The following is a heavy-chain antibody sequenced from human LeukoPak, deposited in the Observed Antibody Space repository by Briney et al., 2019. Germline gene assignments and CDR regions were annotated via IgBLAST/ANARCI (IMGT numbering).Heavy chain of an antibody. CDR1: NGSISSDTYF. Sequence: SETLSLTCTVSNGSISSDTYFWSWIRQPAGKGLEWIVRMSSSGISTYSPSLKSRVTISIDTSRNQFSLKLSSVTAADTAVYYCARDTESGYYDILTGYYKSAYYFDYWGQGTLVTVSS. V-gene: IGHV4-61*10. D-gene: IGHD3-9*01. CDR3: ARDTESGYYDILTGYYKSAYYFDY. J-gene: IGHJ4*02. CDR2: MSSSGIS.